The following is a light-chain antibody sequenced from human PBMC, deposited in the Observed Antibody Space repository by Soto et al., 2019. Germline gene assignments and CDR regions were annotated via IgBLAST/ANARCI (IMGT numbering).Light chain of an antibody. Sequence: DIQMTQSPSTLSASVGDRVTITCRASQSISSWVAWYQQKPGKAPKLLIYKASSLESGVPSRFSGSGYGTEFTLTISSLQPDDVATYYCQQYSDHWTFGQGTKVDI. J-gene: IGKJ1*01. CDR3: QQYSDHWT. CDR2: KAS. CDR1: QSISSW. V-gene: IGKV1-5*03.